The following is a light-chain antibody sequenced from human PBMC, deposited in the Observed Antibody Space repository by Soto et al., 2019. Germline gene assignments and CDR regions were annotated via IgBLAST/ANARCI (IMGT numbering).Light chain of an antibody. CDR3: QQYGSSPYT. J-gene: IGKJ2*01. V-gene: IGKV3-20*01. CDR2: GAS. CDR1: QTIGSSY. Sequence: EIVLTQSPGTLSLSPGARATLSCRASQTIGSSYLAWYQQKPGQAPRLLIYGASSRAPGTPDRFSGSGSGTDFTLTISRLEPEDFAVYYCQQYGSSPYTFGQGTKLEIK.